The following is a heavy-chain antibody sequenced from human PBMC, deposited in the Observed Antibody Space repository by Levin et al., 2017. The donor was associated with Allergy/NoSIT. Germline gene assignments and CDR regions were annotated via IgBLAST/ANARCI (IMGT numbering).Heavy chain of an antibody. Sequence: GESLKISCAASGFTFSSYWMSWVRQAPGKGLEWVANIKQDGSEKYYVDSVKGRFTISRDNAKNSLYLQMNSLRAEDTAVYYCAREGPRYNWNPFDYWGQGTLVTVSS. J-gene: IGHJ4*02. CDR1: GFTFSSYW. V-gene: IGHV3-7*01. CDR2: IKQDGSEK. CDR3: AREGPRYNWNPFDY. D-gene: IGHD1-20*01.